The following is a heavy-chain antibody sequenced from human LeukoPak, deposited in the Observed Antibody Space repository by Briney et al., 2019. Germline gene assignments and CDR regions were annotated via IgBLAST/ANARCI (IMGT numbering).Heavy chain of an antibody. CDR1: GGSISSYY. D-gene: IGHD3-3*01. CDR2: IYYSGSA. V-gene: IGHV4-59*01. J-gene: IGHJ4*02. Sequence: PSETLSLTCTVSGGSISSYYWSWIRQPPGKGLEWIGYIYYSGSANYNPSLKSRVTISVDTSKNQFSLKLSSVTAADTAVYYCARGSLRFLEWLFDYWGQGTLVTVSS. CDR3: ARGSLRFLEWLFDY.